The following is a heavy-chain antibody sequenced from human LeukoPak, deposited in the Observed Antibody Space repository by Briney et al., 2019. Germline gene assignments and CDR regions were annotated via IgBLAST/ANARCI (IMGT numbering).Heavy chain of an antibody. Sequence: SETLSLTCTVSGGSISSYYWSWIRQPPGKGLEWIGYIYYSGSTNYNPSLESRVTISVDTSKNQFSLKLSSVTAADTAVYYCARDRSSGYYPDAFDIWGQGTMVTVSS. CDR2: IYYSGST. V-gene: IGHV4-59*01. J-gene: IGHJ3*02. D-gene: IGHD3-22*01. CDR3: ARDRSSGYYPDAFDI. CDR1: GGSISSYY.